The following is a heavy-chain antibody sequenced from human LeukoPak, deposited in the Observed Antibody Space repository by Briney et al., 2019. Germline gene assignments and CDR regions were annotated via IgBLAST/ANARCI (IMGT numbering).Heavy chain of an antibody. CDR2: IYYSGST. CDR1: GGSISSYY. J-gene: IGHJ4*02. V-gene: IGHV4-59*08. CDR3: ARHYGYVDY. Sequence: NSSETLSLTCTVSGGSISSYYWSWLRQPPGKGLEWIGYIYYSGSTNYNPSLKSRVTISVDTSKNQFSLKLSSVTAADTAVYHCARHYGYVDYWGQGTLVTVSS. D-gene: IGHD3-16*01.